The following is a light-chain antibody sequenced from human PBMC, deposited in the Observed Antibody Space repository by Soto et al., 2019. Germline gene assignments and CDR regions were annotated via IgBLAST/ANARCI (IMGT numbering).Light chain of an antibody. CDR1: QSVSNN. V-gene: IGKV3-15*01. CDR3: QQCNNWPLT. Sequence: EIVMTQSPATLSVSPGERVTLSCRASQSVSNNLAWFQQKPGQAPMLLIYGASTRATGIPARFSGSGSGTEITLTISSLQTEDFAVYYCQQCNNWPLTFGQGTKVEIK. CDR2: GAS. J-gene: IGKJ1*01.